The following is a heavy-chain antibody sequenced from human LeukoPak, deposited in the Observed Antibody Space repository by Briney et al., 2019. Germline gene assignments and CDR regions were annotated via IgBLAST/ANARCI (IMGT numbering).Heavy chain of an antibody. CDR1: GYTFTSYD. D-gene: IGHD3-16*02. CDR3: ARGPGLYDYVWGSYRPYYFDY. CDR2: MNPNSGNT. J-gene: IGHJ4*02. V-gene: IGHV1-8*01. Sequence: ASVKVSCKASGYTFTSYDINWVRQATGQGLEWMGWMNPNSGNTGYAQKFQGRVTMTRNTSISTAYMELSSLRSEDTAVYYCARGPGLYDYVWGSYRPYYFDYWGQGTLVTVSS.